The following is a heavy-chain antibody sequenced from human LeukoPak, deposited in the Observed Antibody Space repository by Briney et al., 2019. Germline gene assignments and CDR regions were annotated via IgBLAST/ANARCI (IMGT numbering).Heavy chain of an antibody. V-gene: IGHV4-34*01. Sequence: SETLSLTCGVYGGSLSGFYWNWIRQPPGKGLEWIGEMNPSGRTTYNPSLRSRVSMSLDTSKNQFSLQLNFVTPEDTALYYCARGETDFDSWGPGILVTVSS. J-gene: IGHJ4*02. CDR2: MNPSGRT. CDR1: GGSLSGFY. CDR3: ARGETDFDS.